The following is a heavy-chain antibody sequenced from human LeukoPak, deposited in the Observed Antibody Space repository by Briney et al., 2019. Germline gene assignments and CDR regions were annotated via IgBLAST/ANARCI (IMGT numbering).Heavy chain of an antibody. CDR3: AGLYSSSWYNYYYYGMDV. CDR2: FYYSGSP. D-gene: IGHD6-13*01. V-gene: IGHV4-30-4*02. Sequence: PSDTLSLTRAVCGGPISSGVYYWRWIRQPPGKGLEWIGYFYYSGSPSYNPSPKNRVTISVHTSKNQFSLKLSSVTAADTAVYYCAGLYSSSWYNYYYYGMDVWGQGTTVTVSS. J-gene: IGHJ6*02. CDR1: GGPISSGVYY.